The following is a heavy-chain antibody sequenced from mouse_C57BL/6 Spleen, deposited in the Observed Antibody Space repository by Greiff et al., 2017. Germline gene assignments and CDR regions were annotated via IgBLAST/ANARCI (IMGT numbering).Heavy chain of an antibody. J-gene: IGHJ1*03. Sequence: VQGVESGPELVKPGASVKISCKASGYTFTDYYINWVKQRPGQGLEWIGWIFPGSGSTYYNEKFKGKATLTVDKSSSTAYMLLSSLTSEDSAVYFCARSHLGDWYFDVWGTGTTVTVSS. V-gene: IGHV1-75*01. CDR3: ARSHLGDWYFDV. D-gene: IGHD4-1*01. CDR1: GYTFTDYY. CDR2: IFPGSGST.